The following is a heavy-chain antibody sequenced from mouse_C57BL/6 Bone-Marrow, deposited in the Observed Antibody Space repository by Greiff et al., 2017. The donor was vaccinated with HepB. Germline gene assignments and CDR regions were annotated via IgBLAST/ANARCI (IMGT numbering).Heavy chain of an antibody. J-gene: IGHJ3*01. Sequence: QVQLQQPGAELVRPGPSVKLSCKASGYTFTSYWMHWVKQRPGQGLEWIGVIDPSDSYTNYNQKFKGKATLTVDTSSSTAYMQLISLTSEDSAVYYCARGQYYGSSLEHWFADWGQGTLVTVSA. V-gene: IGHV1-59*01. CDR3: ARGQYYGSSLEHWFAD. CDR2: IDPSDSYT. D-gene: IGHD1-1*01. CDR1: GYTFTSYW.